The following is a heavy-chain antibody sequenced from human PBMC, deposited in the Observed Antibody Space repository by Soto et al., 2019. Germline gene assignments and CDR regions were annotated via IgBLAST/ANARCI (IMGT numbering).Heavy chain of an antibody. CDR1: GGSFSGYY. Sequence: SETLSLTCAVYGGSFSGYYWSWIRQPPGKGLEWIGEISHSGSTNYNPSLKSRVTISVDTSKNQFSLKLSSVTAADTAVYYCARGPDDPAFAAAAGRARFDPWGQGTLVTVSS. CDR3: ARGPDDPAFAAAAGRARFDP. V-gene: IGHV4-34*01. CDR2: ISHSGST. D-gene: IGHD6-13*01. J-gene: IGHJ5*02.